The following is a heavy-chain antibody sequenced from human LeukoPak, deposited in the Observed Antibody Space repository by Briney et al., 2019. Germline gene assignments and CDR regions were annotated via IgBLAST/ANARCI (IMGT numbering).Heavy chain of an antibody. Sequence: SETLSLTCTVSGGSISSGGYYWSWIRQHPGKGLEWIGYIYYSGSTYYNPSLKSRVTMSVDTSKNQFSLKLSSVTAADTAVYYCARAYSGYDPFDYWGQGTLVTVSS. CDR3: ARAYSGYDPFDY. CDR2: IYYSGST. CDR1: GGSISSGGYY. J-gene: IGHJ4*02. D-gene: IGHD5-12*01. V-gene: IGHV4-31*03.